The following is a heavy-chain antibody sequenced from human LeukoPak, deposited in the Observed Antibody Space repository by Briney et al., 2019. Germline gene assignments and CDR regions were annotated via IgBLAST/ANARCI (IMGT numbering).Heavy chain of an antibody. CDR2: IYYSGST. Sequence: SETLSLTCTVSGGSISSYYWSWIRQPPGKGLEWIGYIYYSGSTNYNPSLKSRVTISVDTSKNQFSLKLSSVTAADTAVYYCARTYYDSSGYYLFDYWGQGTLVTVSS. J-gene: IGHJ4*02. V-gene: IGHV4-59*01. CDR3: ARTYYDSSGYYLFDY. CDR1: GGSISSYY. D-gene: IGHD3-22*01.